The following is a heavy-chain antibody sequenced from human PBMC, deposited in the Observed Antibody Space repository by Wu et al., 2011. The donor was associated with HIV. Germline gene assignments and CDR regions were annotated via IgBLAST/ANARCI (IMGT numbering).Heavy chain of an antibody. CDR1: GYTFTSYY. CDR2: INPSGGST. Sequence: QVQLVQSGAEVKKPGASVKVSCKASGYTFTSYYMHWVRQAPGQGLEWMGIINPSGGSTSYAQKFQGRVTMTRDTSTSTVYMELSSLRSEDTAVYYCARAKAYYDSSGYPGAEYFQHWGQGTLVTVSS. D-gene: IGHD3-22*01. V-gene: IGHV1-46*01. J-gene: IGHJ1*01. CDR3: ARAKAYYDSSGYPGAEYFQH.